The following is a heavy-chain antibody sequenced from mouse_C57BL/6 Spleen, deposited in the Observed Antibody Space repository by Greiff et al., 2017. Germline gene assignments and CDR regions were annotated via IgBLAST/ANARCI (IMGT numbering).Heavy chain of an antibody. CDR2: ISSGSSTI. D-gene: IGHD1-1*01. CDR1: GFTFSDYG. CDR3: ARNPICYYGSSYGYFDV. Sequence: EVKLVESGGGLVKPGGSLKLSCAASGFTFSDYGMHWVRQAPEKGLEWVAYISSGSSTIYYADTVKGRFTISRDNAKNTLFLQMTSLRSEDTAMYYCARNPICYYGSSYGYFDVWGTGTTVTVSS. V-gene: IGHV5-17*01. J-gene: IGHJ1*03.